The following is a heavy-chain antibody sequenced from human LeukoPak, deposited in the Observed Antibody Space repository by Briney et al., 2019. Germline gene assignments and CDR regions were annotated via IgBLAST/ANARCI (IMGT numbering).Heavy chain of an antibody. D-gene: IGHD3-10*01. CDR1: GFPFSAYE. Sequence: GGSLRLSCAASGFPFSAYEMNWVRQAPGKGLEWVSYISASGDTIYYADSVKGRFTISRDNAKKSLYLQMKSLRAEDTAVYYCARGTLYYGSESYDYWGQGTLVAVSS. CDR3: ARGTLYYGSESYDY. J-gene: IGHJ4*02. CDR2: ISASGDTI. V-gene: IGHV3-48*03.